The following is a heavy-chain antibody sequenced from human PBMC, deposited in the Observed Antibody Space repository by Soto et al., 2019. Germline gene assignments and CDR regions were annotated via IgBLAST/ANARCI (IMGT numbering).Heavy chain of an antibody. CDR1: GGSISSYY. CDR2: VYYSGST. CDR3: GRHPDCSSTSCYFDS. Sequence: SETLSLTCTVSGGSISSYYWSWIRQPPGKGLEWIGYVYYSGSTNYNPSLNSRLTISRDTSKNQFSLKLTSVTAADTAVYYCGRHPDCSSTSCYFDSWGQGTQVTVSS. D-gene: IGHD2-2*01. V-gene: IGHV4-59*08. J-gene: IGHJ4*02.